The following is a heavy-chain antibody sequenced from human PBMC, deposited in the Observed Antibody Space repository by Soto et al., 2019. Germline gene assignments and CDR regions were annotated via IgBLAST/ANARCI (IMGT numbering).Heavy chain of an antibody. Sequence: SETLSLTCTVSGDSISNHYWSWIRQPPGKGLEWIGYIYYRGSTNYNPSLKSRVTISADMSKNQFSLELNSVTAADTAVYYCAKTTSSGWYWGQGTLVTVSS. D-gene: IGHD6-19*01. CDR2: IYYRGST. CDR1: GDSISNHY. V-gene: IGHV4-59*11. J-gene: IGHJ4*02. CDR3: AKTTSSGWY.